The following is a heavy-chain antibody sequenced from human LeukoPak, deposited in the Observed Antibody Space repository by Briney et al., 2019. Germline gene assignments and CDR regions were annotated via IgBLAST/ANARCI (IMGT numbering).Heavy chain of an antibody. CDR1: GFTFSSYS. CDR2: IKSKTDGGTT. CDR3: TTSIAALYYFDY. J-gene: IGHJ4*02. Sequence: PGGSLRLSCAASGFTFSSYSMNWVRQAPRKGLEWVGRIKSKTDGGTTDYAAPVKGRFTISRDDSKNTLYPQMNSLKTEDTAVYYCTTSIAALYYFDYWGQGTLVTVSS. D-gene: IGHD6-6*01. V-gene: IGHV3-15*01.